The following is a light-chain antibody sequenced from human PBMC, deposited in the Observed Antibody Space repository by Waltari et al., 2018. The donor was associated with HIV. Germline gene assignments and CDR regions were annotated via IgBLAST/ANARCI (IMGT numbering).Light chain of an antibody. CDR2: DVA. V-gene: IGLV2-14*03. J-gene: IGLJ3*02. CDR1: GKDVGAYDS. CDR3: CSYTSSDTWV. Sequence: QSALTQPASVSGSPGQSLTVSCSGSGKDVGAYDSVSWFQKHPDKAPQLLIFDVAKRPSGISDRFSGSKSGNTASLTISGLQPEDEADYFCCSYTSSDTWVFGGGTKVTVL.